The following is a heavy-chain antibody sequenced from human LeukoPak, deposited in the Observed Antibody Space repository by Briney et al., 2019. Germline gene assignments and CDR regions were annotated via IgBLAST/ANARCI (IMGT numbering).Heavy chain of an antibody. CDR3: ARSRALGQLPISYGMDV. Sequence: PGGSLRLSCAASGFTVSSNYMSWVRQAPGKGLEWVANIKQDGSEKYYVDSVKGRFTISRDNAKNSLYLQMNSLRAEDTAVYYCARSRALGQLPISYGMDVWGQGTTVTVSS. V-gene: IGHV3-7*01. CDR1: GFTVSSNY. J-gene: IGHJ6*02. CDR2: IKQDGSEK. D-gene: IGHD2-2*01.